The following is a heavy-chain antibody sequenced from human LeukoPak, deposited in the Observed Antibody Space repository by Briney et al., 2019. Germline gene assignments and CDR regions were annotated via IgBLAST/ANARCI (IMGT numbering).Heavy chain of an antibody. CDR2: IYASGST. CDR3: ARDRYYYGSSSYYTFDY. J-gene: IGHJ4*02. Sequence: PSETLSLTCAVSGGSISSYYWSWIRQPAGKGLEWIGRIYASGSTNYNPSLKSRVTMSVDTSKNQFSLKLSSVTAADTAVYYCARDRYYYGSSSYYTFDYWGQGTLVTVSS. D-gene: IGHD3-22*01. CDR1: GGSISSYY. V-gene: IGHV4-4*07.